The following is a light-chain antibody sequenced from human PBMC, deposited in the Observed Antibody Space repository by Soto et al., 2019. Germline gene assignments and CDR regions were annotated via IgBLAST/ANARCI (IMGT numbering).Light chain of an antibody. CDR2: SNN. Sequence: QYLLTQPPSASGTPGQRVTISCSGSSSNIGSYTVNWYQQLPGTAPKLLIYSNNQRPSGVPDRFSGSKSGTSVSLAISGLQSEDEADYYCAAWDDSLNGVVFGGGTKLTVL. CDR1: SSNIGSYT. CDR3: AAWDDSLNGVV. V-gene: IGLV1-44*01. J-gene: IGLJ2*01.